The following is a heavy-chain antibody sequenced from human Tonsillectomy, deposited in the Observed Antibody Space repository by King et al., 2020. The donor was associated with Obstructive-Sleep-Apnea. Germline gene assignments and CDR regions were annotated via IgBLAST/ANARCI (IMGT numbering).Heavy chain of an antibody. CDR3: ARGHDSSGYFHHYYYYGMDV. CDR2: ISYDGSNK. V-gene: IGHV3-30-3*01. J-gene: IGHJ6*02. CDR1: GFTFSSYA. D-gene: IGHD3-22*01. Sequence: QLVQSGGGVVQPGRSLRLSCAASGFTFSSYAMHWVRQAPGKGLEWVAVISYDGSNKYYADSVKGRFTISRDNSKNSLYLQMNSLRAEDTAVYYCARGHDSSGYFHHYYYYGMDVWGQGTTVTVSS.